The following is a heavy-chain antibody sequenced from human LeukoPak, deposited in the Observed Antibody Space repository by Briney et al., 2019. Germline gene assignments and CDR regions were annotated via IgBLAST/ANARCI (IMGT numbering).Heavy chain of an antibody. V-gene: IGHV3-30*02. D-gene: IGHD1-26*01. J-gene: IGHJ4*02. Sequence: GGSLRLSCAASGFTFSSYGMHWVRQAPGKGLEWVAFRRYDGSNKYYADSVKGRFTISRDNSKNTLNLLMNSLRGEDTAVYYCAKDPIRYSGSYRFDYWGQGTLVTVSS. CDR3: AKDPIRYSGSYRFDY. CDR2: RRYDGSNK. CDR1: GFTFSSYG.